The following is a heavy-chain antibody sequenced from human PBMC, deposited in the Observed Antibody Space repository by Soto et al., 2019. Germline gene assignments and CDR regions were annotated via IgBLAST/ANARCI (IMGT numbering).Heavy chain of an antibody. J-gene: IGHJ4*02. Sequence: GGSLRLSCAASGFTFSSYAMSWVRQAPGTGLEWVSAISGSGGSTYYADSVKGRFTISRDNSKNTLYMQMNSLRADDTAVYSCAKSPEYYDFWSGYYFDYWGQGTLVTVSS. CDR2: ISGSGGST. CDR3: AKSPEYYDFWSGYYFDY. CDR1: GFTFSSYA. D-gene: IGHD3-3*01. V-gene: IGHV3-23*01.